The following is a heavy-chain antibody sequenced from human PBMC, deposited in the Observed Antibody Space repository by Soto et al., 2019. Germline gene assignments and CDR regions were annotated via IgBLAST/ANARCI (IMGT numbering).Heavy chain of an antibody. CDR1: GFTFSSYA. J-gene: IGHJ4*02. CDR3: ARDFDTSLDSSLDY. V-gene: IGHV3-30-3*01. CDR2: ISYDGSNK. D-gene: IGHD6-19*01. Sequence: QVQLVESGGGVVQPGRSLRLSCAASGFTFSSYAMHWVRQAPGKGLEWVAVISYDGSNKYYADSVKGRFTISRDNSKNTLYLQMNSLRAEDTAVYYCARDFDTSLDSSLDYWGQGTLVTVSS.